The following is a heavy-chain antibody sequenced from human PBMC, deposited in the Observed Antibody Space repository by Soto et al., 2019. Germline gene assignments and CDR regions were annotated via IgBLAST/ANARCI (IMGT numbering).Heavy chain of an antibody. Sequence: GSLRLSCAAPGFTCSSYSMNWVRQAPGKGLEWVSYISSSSSTIYYADSVKGRFTISRDNAKNSLYLQMNSLRDEDTAVYYCARVKFWVNWFDPWGQGTLVTVSS. D-gene: IGHD7-27*01. CDR1: GFTCSSYS. CDR3: ARVKFWVNWFDP. CDR2: ISSSSSTI. J-gene: IGHJ5*02. V-gene: IGHV3-48*02.